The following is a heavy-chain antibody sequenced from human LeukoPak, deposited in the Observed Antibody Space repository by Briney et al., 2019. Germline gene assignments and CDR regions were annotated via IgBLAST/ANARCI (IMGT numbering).Heavy chain of an antibody. J-gene: IGHJ4*01. D-gene: IGHD6-19*01. V-gene: IGHV3-23*01. CDR2: ISASGGST. CDR1: GFTFSSYA. Sequence: GGSLRLSCAASGFTFSSYALNWVRRAPGMGLEWVSSISASGGSTYYADSVKGRFTISRDTSKNTLYLQMNSVRLEDTAVYYCAKGIGGGYSSGSAFDYWGHGTLVTVSS. CDR3: AKGIGGGYSSGSAFDY.